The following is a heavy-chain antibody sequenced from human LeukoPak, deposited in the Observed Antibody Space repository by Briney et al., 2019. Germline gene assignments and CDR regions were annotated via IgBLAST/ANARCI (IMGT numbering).Heavy chain of an antibody. Sequence: GRSLRLSCAASALTFSSYVMHWVRQAPGKGLEWVAVVSYDGSNKYYADSVMGRFTIARDNSKNRLYLQMNSLRAEDTAVYYCARDGAYSSSWLYFDYWGQGTLVTVSS. D-gene: IGHD6-13*01. CDR3: ARDGAYSSSWLYFDY. CDR1: ALTFSSYV. V-gene: IGHV3-30*04. CDR2: VSYDGSNK. J-gene: IGHJ4*02.